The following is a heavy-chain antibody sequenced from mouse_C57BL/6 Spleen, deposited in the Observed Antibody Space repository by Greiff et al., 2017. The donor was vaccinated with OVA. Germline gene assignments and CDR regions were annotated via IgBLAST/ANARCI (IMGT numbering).Heavy chain of an antibody. CDR3: ARGGYYGSSYGAAY. CDR2: INPNNGGT. Sequence: EVQLQQSGPELVKPGASVKISCKASGYTFTDYYMNWVKQSHGKSLEWIGDINPNNGGTSYNQKFKGKATLTVDKSSSTAYMELRSLTSEDSAVYYCARGGYYGSSYGAAYWGQGTLVTVSA. D-gene: IGHD1-1*01. V-gene: IGHV1-26*01. J-gene: IGHJ3*01. CDR1: GYTFTDYY.